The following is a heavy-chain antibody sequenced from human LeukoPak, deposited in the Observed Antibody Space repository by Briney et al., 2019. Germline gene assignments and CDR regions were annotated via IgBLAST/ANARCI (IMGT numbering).Heavy chain of an antibody. J-gene: IGHJ4*02. Sequence: GGSLRLSCAASGFTFSNYAMRWVRQAPGKGLEWVSGISGSGDSTYYADSVKGRFTISRDNSKNTLYLQMNSLRAEDTAVYYCARDIESVGATNPHFDYWGQGTLVTVSS. CDR1: GFTFSNYA. V-gene: IGHV3-23*01. D-gene: IGHD1-26*01. CDR3: ARDIESVGATNPHFDY. CDR2: ISGSGDST.